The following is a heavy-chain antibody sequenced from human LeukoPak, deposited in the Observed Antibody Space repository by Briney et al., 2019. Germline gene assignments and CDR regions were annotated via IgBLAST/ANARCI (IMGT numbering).Heavy chain of an antibody. D-gene: IGHD5-18*01. CDR3: ARAAMNPGYSYGLSDY. Sequence: ASVKVSCKASGYTFTSYGISWVRQAPGQGLEWMGWISAYNCDTNYAQKLQGRVTMTTDTSTSTAYMELRSLRSDDTAVYYCARAAMNPGYSYGLSDYWGQGTLVTVSS. CDR1: GYTFTSYG. V-gene: IGHV1-18*01. J-gene: IGHJ4*02. CDR2: ISAYNCDT.